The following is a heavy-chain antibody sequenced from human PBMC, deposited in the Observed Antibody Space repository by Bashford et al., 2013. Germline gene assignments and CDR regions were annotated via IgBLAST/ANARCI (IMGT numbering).Heavy chain of an antibody. D-gene: IGHD5-12*01. J-gene: IGHJ4*02. CDR2: INHSGST. Sequence: SETLSLTCAVYGGSFSGYYWSWIRQPPGKGLEWIGEINHSGSTNYNPSLKSRVTISVDTSKNQFSLKLSSVTAADTAVYYCASLYSGYGMGDYWGQGTLVTVSS. CDR1: GGSFSGYY. V-gene: IGHV4-34*01. CDR3: ASLYSGYGMGDY.